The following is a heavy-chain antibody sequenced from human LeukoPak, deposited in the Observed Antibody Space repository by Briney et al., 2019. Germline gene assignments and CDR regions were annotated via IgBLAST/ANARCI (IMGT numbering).Heavy chain of an antibody. CDR2: IYTSGST. V-gene: IGHV4-61*02. CDR1: GGSISSGSYY. D-gene: IGHD3-22*01. CDR3: ASTTLDYYDSSGPPFDY. Sequence: PSETLSLTCTVSGGSISSGSYYWSWIRQPAGKGLEWIVRIYTSGSTSYNPSLKSRVTISVDTSKNQFSLKLSSVTAADTAVYYCASTTLDYYDSSGPPFDYWGQGTLVTVSS. J-gene: IGHJ4*02.